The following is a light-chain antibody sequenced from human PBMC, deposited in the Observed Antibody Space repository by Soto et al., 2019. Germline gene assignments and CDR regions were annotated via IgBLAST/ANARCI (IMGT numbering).Light chain of an antibody. V-gene: IGKV3-11*01. J-gene: IGKJ4*01. CDR1: QSVSSS. Sequence: EIVLTQSPATLSLSPGERATLSCRASQSVSSSLAWYQHKPDQAPRLLIYATSHRATDIPTRFSGSGSETDFTLTISSLEPEDFAVYYCQQRSDWPPSLTFGGGTKVEIK. CDR2: ATS. CDR3: QQRSDWPPSLT.